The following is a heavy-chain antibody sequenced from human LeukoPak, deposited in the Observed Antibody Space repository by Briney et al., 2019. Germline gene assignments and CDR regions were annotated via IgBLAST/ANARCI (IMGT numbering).Heavy chain of an antibody. CDR1: GGSFSGYY. CDR2: INRSGST. J-gene: IGHJ6*02. V-gene: IGHV4-34*01. D-gene: IGHD6-19*01. CDR3: ARRSRWLTHYYSYGMDV. Sequence: SETLSLTCAVYGGSFSGYYWGWIRQPPGKGLEWIGEINRSGSTNYNPSLKSRATISVATSKTQFSLKLSSVTAADTAVYYCARRSRWLTHYYSYGMDVWGQGTTVTVSS.